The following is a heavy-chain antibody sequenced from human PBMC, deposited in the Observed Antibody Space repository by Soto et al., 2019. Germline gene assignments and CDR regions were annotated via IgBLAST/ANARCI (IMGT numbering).Heavy chain of an antibody. CDR2: IKQDGSEK. V-gene: IGHV3-7*03. CDR1: GFTFSSYW. J-gene: IGHJ6*02. Sequence: EVQLVESGGGLVQPGGSLRISCAASGFTFSSYWMSWVRQAQGKGLEWVANIKQDGSEKYYVDSVKGRFTISRDNAKNSLYMQMNSLRAEDTAVYYCARVTSYGMDVGGQGSTVTVSS. CDR3: ARVTSYGMDV.